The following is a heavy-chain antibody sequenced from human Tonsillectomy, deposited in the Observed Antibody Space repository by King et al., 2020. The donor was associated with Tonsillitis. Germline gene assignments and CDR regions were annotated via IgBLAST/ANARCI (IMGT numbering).Heavy chain of an antibody. D-gene: IGHD5-18*01. J-gene: IGHJ6*03. CDR1: GFSFSNYW. CDR3: ARESGGYSYGYEYYYFYMDV. CDR2: IKQDGSEK. V-gene: IGHV3-7*03. Sequence: VQLVESGGGLVQPGGSLRLSCAASGFSFSNYWMSWVRQAPGKGLEWVANIKQDGSEKYYVDSVKGRFTISRDNPKNSLYLQMNSLRDEDTAVYYCARESGGYSYGYEYYYFYMDVWGKGTTVTVSS.